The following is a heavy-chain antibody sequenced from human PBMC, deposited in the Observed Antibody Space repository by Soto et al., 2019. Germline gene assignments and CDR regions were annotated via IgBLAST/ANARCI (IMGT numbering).Heavy chain of an antibody. D-gene: IGHD7-27*01. J-gene: IGHJ4*02. CDR2: VYYSGAT. CDR3: TRGKDLEPTVWGY. Sequence: QVHLQESGPGLVRPSETLSLTCIVTGDSMGSGGHYYNWIRQLPGKGLEWIGYVYYSGATHYNSSLRARATISRDTSKNQFFLRLTSVTAADTAVYFCTRGKDLEPTVWGYWGQGTQVTVSS. CDR1: GDSMGSGGHY. V-gene: IGHV4-31*03.